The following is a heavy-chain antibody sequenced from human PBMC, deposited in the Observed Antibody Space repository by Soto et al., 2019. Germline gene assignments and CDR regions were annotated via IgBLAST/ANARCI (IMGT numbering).Heavy chain of an antibody. CDR1: GYSFTSYG. V-gene: IGHV1-18*01. CDR3: ARRFYSSSSLDTSSYYYMDV. D-gene: IGHD6-6*01. Sequence: GASVKVSCKASGYSFTSYGITWVRQAPGQELEWMGWISGYTGNTQYEQDFRGRVTMTTDASTSTAYMELRSLRSDDTAVYYCARRFYSSSSLDTSSYYYMDVWGKGTTVTVSS. CDR2: ISGYTGNT. J-gene: IGHJ6*03.